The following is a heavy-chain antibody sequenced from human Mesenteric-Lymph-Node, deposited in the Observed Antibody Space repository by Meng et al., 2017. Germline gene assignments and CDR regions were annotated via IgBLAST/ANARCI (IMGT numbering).Heavy chain of an antibody. J-gene: IGHJ2*01. CDR2: VRYSGTA. V-gene: IGHV4-30-2*03. CDR3: ARGQKGYFDL. Sequence: LQGAGPGTVRPSQPLSLTWPFPGGSTGSGGYSWGWIRQPPGKGLEWIGSVRYSGTAYYNPSLTSRVTISVDTSKNQFSLNLSSLTAADTAVYYCARGQKGYFDLWGRGTLVTVSS. CDR1: GGSTGSGGYS.